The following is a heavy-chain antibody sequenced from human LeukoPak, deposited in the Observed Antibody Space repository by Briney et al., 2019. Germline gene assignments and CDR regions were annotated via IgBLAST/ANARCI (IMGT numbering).Heavy chain of an antibody. D-gene: IGHD6-13*01. Sequence: GSLRLSCAASGFTVSSNYMSWVRQALGKGLEWVSVIYSGGSTYYADSVKGRFTISRDNSKNTLYLQMNSLRAEDTAVYYCARDSSSWYRGFDYWGQGTLVTVSS. CDR2: IYSGGST. V-gene: IGHV3-53*01. J-gene: IGHJ4*02. CDR3: ARDSSSWYRGFDY. CDR1: GFTVSSNY.